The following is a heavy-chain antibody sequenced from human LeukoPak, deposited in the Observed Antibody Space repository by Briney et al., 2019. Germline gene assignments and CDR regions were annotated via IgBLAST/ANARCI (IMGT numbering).Heavy chain of an antibody. V-gene: IGHV3-7*01. CDR2: IKADGSEK. D-gene: IGHD6-19*01. CDR1: GFTFSNYW. Sequence: GGSLRLSCVASGFTFSNYWMSWVRQAPGKGLEWVANIKADGSEKYSVDSVKGRFTISRDNAKNSLYPQMNNLRVEDTAVYFCATSQTTSGRYGNAFDIWGQGTLVTVSS. CDR3: ATSQTTSGRYGNAFDI. J-gene: IGHJ3*02.